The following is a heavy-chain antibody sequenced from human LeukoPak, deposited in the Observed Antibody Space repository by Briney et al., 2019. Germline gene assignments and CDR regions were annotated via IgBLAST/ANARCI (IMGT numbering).Heavy chain of an antibody. Sequence: PGGSPRLSCSASGFTFSSYAMHWVRQAPGKGLEYVSAISSNGGSTYYADSVKGRFTISRDNSKNTLYLQMSSLRAEDTAVYYCVKGQYYGSGSKNHMDYWGQGTLVTVSS. D-gene: IGHD3-10*01. J-gene: IGHJ4*02. CDR3: VKGQYYGSGSKNHMDY. CDR2: ISSNGGST. CDR1: GFTFSSYA. V-gene: IGHV3-64D*06.